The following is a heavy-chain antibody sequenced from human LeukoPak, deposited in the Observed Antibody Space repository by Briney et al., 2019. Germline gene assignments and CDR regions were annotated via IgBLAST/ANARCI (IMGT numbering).Heavy chain of an antibody. V-gene: IGHV4-61*02. CDR3: ARRCYYGSGSYFVRSRNWFDP. CDR1: GDSISSGDYY. CDR2: IYTSGST. Sequence: SETLSLTCTVSGDSISSGDYYWSWIRQPAGKGLEWIGRIYTSGSTNYNPSLKSRVTMSVDTSKNQFSLKLSSVTAADTAVYYCARRCYYGSGSYFVRSRNWFDPWGQGTLVTVSS. J-gene: IGHJ5*02. D-gene: IGHD3-10*01.